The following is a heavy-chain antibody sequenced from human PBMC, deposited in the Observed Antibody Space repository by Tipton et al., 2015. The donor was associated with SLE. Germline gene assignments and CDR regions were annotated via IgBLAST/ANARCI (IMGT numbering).Heavy chain of an antibody. D-gene: IGHD6-13*01. Sequence: TLSLTCAVYGGSFSGYYWSWIRQPPGKGLEWIGEINHSGSTNYNPSLKSRVTISVDTSKNQFSLNLSSMTAADTAVYYCARRYSSSWALFDYWGQGTLVTVSS. CDR3: ARRYSSSWALFDY. V-gene: IGHV4-34*01. CDR1: GGSFSGYY. CDR2: INHSGST. J-gene: IGHJ4*02.